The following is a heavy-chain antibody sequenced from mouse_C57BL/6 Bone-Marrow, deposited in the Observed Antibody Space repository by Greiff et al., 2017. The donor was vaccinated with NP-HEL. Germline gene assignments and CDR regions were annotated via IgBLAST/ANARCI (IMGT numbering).Heavy chain of an antibody. J-gene: IGHJ4*01. CDR2: INPNYGTT. D-gene: IGHD2-4*01. CDR1: GYSFTDYN. Sequence: VQLQQSGPELVKPGASVKISCKASGYSFTDYNMNWVKQSNGKSLEWIGVINPNYGTTSYNKKFKGKATLTVDQSASPAYMQLNSLTSEDSAVYYCARLFNYDYAYAMDYWGQGTSVTVSS. CDR3: ARLFNYDYAYAMDY. V-gene: IGHV1-39*01.